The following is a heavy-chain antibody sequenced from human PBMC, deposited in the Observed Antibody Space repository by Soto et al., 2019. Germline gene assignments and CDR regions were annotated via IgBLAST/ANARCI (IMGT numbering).Heavy chain of an antibody. D-gene: IGHD1-1*01. CDR1: GGTFSSYA. CDR2: IITIFGTA. J-gene: IGHJ4*02. V-gene: IGHV1-69*12. Sequence: QVQLVQSGAEVKKPGSSVKVSCKASGGTFSSYAIRWVRQAPGQGLEWMGGIITIFGTANYAQKFQGRVTITADESTSTAYMELSSLRSEDTAVYYCATALSRGGKLPLWGQGTLVTVSS. CDR3: ATALSRGGKLPL.